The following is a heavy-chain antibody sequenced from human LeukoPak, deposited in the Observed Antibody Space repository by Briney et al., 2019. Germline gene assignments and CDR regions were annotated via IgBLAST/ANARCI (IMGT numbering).Heavy chain of an antibody. CDR1: GFTVSSNY. D-gene: IGHD5-12*01. CDR2: IYSGGST. CDR3: ARRETKSGYAWGHNWFDP. Sequence: PGGSLRLSCAASGFTVSSNYISWVRQAPGKGLEWVSVIYSGGSTYYADSVKGRFTISRDNSKNTLYLQMNSLRAEDTAVYYCARRETKSGYAWGHNWFDPWGQGTLVTVSS. J-gene: IGHJ5*02. V-gene: IGHV3-53*01.